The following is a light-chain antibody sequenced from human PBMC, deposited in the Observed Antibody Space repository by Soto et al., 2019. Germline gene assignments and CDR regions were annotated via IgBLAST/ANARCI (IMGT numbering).Light chain of an antibody. CDR1: YSNIGSNT. CDR3: AAWDDSLNGLV. CDR2: SND. V-gene: IGLV1-44*01. Sequence: QSVLTQPPSASGTPGQRVIISCSGSYSNIGSNTVNWYKQLPGTAPKLLIDSNDQRPSGVPDRFSGSKSGTSASLAIRGLQSEDEADYYCAAWDDSLNGLVFGGGTKLTVL. J-gene: IGLJ2*01.